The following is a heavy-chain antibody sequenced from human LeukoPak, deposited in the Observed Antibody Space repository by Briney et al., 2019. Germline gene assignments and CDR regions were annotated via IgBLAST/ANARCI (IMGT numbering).Heavy chain of an antibody. J-gene: IGHJ4*02. CDR2: FDPEDGET. V-gene: IGHV1-24*01. CDR1: GYTLTELS. Sequence: ASVKVSCKVSGYTLTELSMHWVRQAPGKGLEWMGGFDPEDGETIYAQKFQGRVTMTEDTSTDTAYMERSSLRSEDTAVYYCATVLLGYCSSTSCYGAWDYWGQGTLVTVSS. CDR3: ATVLLGYCSSTSCYGAWDY. D-gene: IGHD2-2*01.